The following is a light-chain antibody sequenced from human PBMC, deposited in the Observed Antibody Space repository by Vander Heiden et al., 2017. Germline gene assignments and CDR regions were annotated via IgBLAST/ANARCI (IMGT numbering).Light chain of an antibody. Sequence: EVVLTPSPGTLSLSPGERGTLSCRASQSISVSYLAWYQQKPGQAPRLLIYGTSSRATGIPDRFSGSGSGTDFTLTISRLEPEDFAVYYCQQYDTSPVTFGQGTKVEIK. J-gene: IGKJ1*01. V-gene: IGKV3-20*01. CDR1: QSISVSY. CDR3: QQYDTSPVT. CDR2: GTS.